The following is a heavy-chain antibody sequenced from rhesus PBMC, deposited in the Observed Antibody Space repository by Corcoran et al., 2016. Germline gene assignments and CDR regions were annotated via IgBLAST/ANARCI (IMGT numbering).Heavy chain of an antibody. Sequence: QVQLQESGPGLVKPSETLSLTCAVSGGSFSSYWWTWIRQPQWKGLEWIGEINGNSGNTNYNPSLKSRVTISKDASKNQFYLKLSSVTAADTAVYFCARGGNWKADYWGQGVLVTVSS. J-gene: IGHJ4*01. CDR3: ARGGNWKADY. V-gene: IGHV4-80*01. CDR1: GGSFSSYW. D-gene: IGHD1-26*01. CDR2: INGNSGNT.